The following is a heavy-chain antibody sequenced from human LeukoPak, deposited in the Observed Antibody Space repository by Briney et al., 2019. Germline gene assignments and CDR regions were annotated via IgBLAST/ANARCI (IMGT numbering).Heavy chain of an antibody. CDR2: FDPEDGET. J-gene: IGHJ6*03. Sequence: ASVTVSCKVSGYTLTELSMHWVRQAPGKGLEWMGGFDPEDGETIYAQKFQGRVTMTEDTSTDTAYMELSSLRSEDTAVYYCATTLGNYYYYYMDVWGKGTTVTVSS. D-gene: IGHD7-27*01. CDR1: GYTLTELS. CDR3: ATTLGNYYYYYMDV. V-gene: IGHV1-24*01.